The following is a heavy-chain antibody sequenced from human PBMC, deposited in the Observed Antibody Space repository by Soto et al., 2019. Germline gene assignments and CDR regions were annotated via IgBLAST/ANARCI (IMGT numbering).Heavy chain of an antibody. J-gene: IGHJ4*02. D-gene: IGHD3-16*01. V-gene: IGHV3-9*01. Sequence: EVQLVESGGGLVQPGRSLRLSCAASGFTFDDYAMHWVRQAPGKGLEWVSGISWNSGSIGYADSVKGRFTISRDNAKNSLYLQMNSLRAEDTALYYCAKAVLGGLDILDYWGQGTLVTVSS. CDR3: AKAVLGGLDILDY. CDR1: GFTFDDYA. CDR2: ISWNSGSI.